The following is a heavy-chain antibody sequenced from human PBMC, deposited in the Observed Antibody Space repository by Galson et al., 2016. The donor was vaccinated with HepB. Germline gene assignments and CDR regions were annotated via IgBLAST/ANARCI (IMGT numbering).Heavy chain of an antibody. Sequence: SLRLSCAASGLTFSRDGMHWVRQPPGKGLEWVAVIWSDGNTKFYADSVKGRFTISRDNSKNTLFLQMNSLRAEDTAVYYFARAHTIMLNYLDYWGQGPLVTFSS. J-gene: IGHJ4*02. V-gene: IGHV3-33*01. CDR1: GLTFSRDG. CDR3: ARAHTIMLNYLDY. D-gene: IGHD3-16*01. CDR2: IWSDGNTK.